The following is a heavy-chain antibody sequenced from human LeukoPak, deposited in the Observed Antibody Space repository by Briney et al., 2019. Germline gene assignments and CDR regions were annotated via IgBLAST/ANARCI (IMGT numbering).Heavy chain of an antibody. CDR3: ARGGGPRGRYFDY. CDR1: GGSFSGYY. J-gene: IGHJ4*02. CDR2: INHSGST. D-gene: IGHD3-10*01. Sequence: SETLSLTCAVYGGSFSGYYWSWIRQPPGKGLEWIGEINHSGSTNYNPSLKSRVTISVDTSKNQFSLKLSSVTAAETAVYYCARGGGPRGRYFDYWGQGTLVTVSS. V-gene: IGHV4-34*01.